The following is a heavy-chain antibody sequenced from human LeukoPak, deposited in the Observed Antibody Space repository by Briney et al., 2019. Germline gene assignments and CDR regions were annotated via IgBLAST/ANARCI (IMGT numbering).Heavy chain of an antibody. CDR3: ARVSGAMATHDAFDI. Sequence: SVKVSCKASGGTFSSYAISWVRQAPGQGLEWMGGIIPIFGTANYAQKFQGRVTITTDESTSTAYMELSSLRSEDTAVYYCARVSGAMATHDAFDIWGQGSMVTVSS. V-gene: IGHV1-69*05. J-gene: IGHJ3*02. CDR1: GGTFSSYA. D-gene: IGHD7-27*01. CDR2: IIPIFGTA.